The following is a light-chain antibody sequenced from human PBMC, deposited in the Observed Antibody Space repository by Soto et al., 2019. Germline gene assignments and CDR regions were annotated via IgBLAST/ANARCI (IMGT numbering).Light chain of an antibody. CDR1: SSNIGAGYD. CDR2: GND. CDR3: QAYDNSRSAWV. J-gene: IGLJ3*02. Sequence: QSVLTQPPSVSGAPGQRVTVSCAGSSSNIGAGYDVHWYQQLPGSAPQLLIYGNDNRPSGVPDRFSGSKSDTSASLAITGLQAGDGGDYYCQAYDNSRSAWVFGGGTKLTVL. V-gene: IGLV1-40*01.